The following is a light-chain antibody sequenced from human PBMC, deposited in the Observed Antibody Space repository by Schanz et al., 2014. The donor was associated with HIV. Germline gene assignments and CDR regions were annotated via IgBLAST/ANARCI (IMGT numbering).Light chain of an antibody. V-gene: IGLV2-14*03. J-gene: IGLJ3*02. CDR2: DVS. CDR3: SSYTSSSTPV. CDR1: SSDVGGYNY. Sequence: QSALTQPPSASGSPGQSVTISCTGTSSDVGGYNYVSWYQQHPGKVPKLMIYDVSNRPSGVSNRFSGSKSGSTASLTISGLQAEDEADYYCSSYTSSSTPVFGGGTKLTVL.